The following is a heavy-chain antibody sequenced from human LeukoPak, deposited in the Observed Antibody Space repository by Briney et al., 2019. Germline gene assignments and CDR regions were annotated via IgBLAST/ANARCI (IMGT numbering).Heavy chain of an antibody. V-gene: IGHV3-21*01. CDR1: GFTFSTYS. CDR2: ISTSGTYI. Sequence: PGGSLRLSCAASGFTFSTYSMNWVRQAPGKGLEWVSSISTSGTYIYYADSLKGRFTISRDNAKNSLYLQMHSLRAEDTAVYYCARILYGSSGPYDYWGQGTLVTVSS. CDR3: ARILYGSSGPYDY. D-gene: IGHD3-22*01. J-gene: IGHJ4*02.